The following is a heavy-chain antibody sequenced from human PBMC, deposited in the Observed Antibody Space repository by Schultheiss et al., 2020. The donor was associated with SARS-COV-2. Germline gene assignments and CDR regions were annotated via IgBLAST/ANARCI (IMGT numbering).Heavy chain of an antibody. V-gene: IGHV3-30*18. J-gene: IGHJ4*02. CDR1: GFTFSAYG. D-gene: IGHD3-9*01. CDR2: ISYDGNDK. Sequence: GALRLSCEASGFTFSAYGVHWVRRAPGKGLEWLSFISYDGNDKYYGDSVKGRFSISRDNSKNTVSLQMNSLTPEDTALYYCAKDGAYYDIMTGTSRRGLFDSWGQGTLVTVSS. CDR3: AKDGAYYDIMTGTSRRGLFDS.